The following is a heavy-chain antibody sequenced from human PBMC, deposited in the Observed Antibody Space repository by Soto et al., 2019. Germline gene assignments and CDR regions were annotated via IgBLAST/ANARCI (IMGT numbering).Heavy chain of an antibody. V-gene: IGHV3-23*01. CDR1: GFPFSSYA. D-gene: IGHD3-10*01. CDR2: ISGSGGST. Sequence: GGSLRLSCASSGFPFSSYAMSWVRQAPGKGLEWVSAISGSGGSTYYADSVKGRFTISRDNSKNTLYLQMNSLRAEDTAVYYCAKDESLWPLDYWGQGTLVTVSS. CDR3: AKDESLWPLDY. J-gene: IGHJ4*02.